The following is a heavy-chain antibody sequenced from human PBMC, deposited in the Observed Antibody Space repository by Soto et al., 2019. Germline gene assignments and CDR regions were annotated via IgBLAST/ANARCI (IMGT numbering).Heavy chain of an antibody. V-gene: IGHV3-23*01. CDR1: GFTFSSYA. CDR3: ASRGSGSYYDY. Sequence: EVQLLESGGGLVQPGGSLRLSCAASGFTFSSYAMRWVRQAPGKGLEWVSAISGSGDSTYYAAYVEGRFTISRDNSKNTLYLQLNSLRAEDTAVYYCASRGSGSYYDYWGQGTLVTVSS. J-gene: IGHJ4*02. CDR2: ISGSGDST. D-gene: IGHD1-26*01.